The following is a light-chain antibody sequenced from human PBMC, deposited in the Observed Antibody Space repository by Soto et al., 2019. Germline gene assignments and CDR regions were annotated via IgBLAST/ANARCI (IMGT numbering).Light chain of an antibody. CDR2: GNS. CDR3: QSYDSSLSGVV. CDR1: SSNIGAGYD. V-gene: IGLV1-40*01. Sequence: QSVLTQPPSVSGAPGQRVTISCTGSSSNIGAGYDVHWYQQLPGTAPKLLIYGNSNRPSGVPDRFSGSKSGTSASLAITRLKAEDEADYYCQSYDSSLSGVVFGGGTKLTVL. J-gene: IGLJ2*01.